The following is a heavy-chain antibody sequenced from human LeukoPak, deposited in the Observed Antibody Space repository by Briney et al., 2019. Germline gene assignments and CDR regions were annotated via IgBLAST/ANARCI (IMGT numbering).Heavy chain of an antibody. Sequence: GRSLRLSCAASGFTFSSYGMHWVRQAPGKGLEWVAVISYDGSNKYYADSVKGRFTISRDNSKNTLYLQMNSLRAEDTAVYYCAKDHDIVVVPAAISHWGQGTLVTVSS. V-gene: IGHV3-30*18. J-gene: IGHJ4*02. D-gene: IGHD2-2*01. CDR3: AKDHDIVVVPAAISH. CDR2: ISYDGSNK. CDR1: GFTFSSYG.